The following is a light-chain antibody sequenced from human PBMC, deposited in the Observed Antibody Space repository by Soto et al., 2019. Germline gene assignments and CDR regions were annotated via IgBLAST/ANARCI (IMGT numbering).Light chain of an antibody. V-gene: IGLV1-40*01. J-gene: IGLJ1*01. CDR2: GNS. CDR1: SSNIGAGYD. Sequence: QSVLAQPPSVSGAPGQKVTISCTGSSSNIGAGYDLHWYQQLPGTAPKLLLYGNSNRPSGVPDRLSGSKSGTSASLAITGLQAEDEADYYCQSYDSSLSAYVFGTGTKVNVL. CDR3: QSYDSSLSAYV.